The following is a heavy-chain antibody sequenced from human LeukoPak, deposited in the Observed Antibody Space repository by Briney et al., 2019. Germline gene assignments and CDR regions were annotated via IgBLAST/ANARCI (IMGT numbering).Heavy chain of an antibody. V-gene: IGHV4-61*02. J-gene: IGHJ3*02. CDR1: GGSVSSGSYY. CDR3: ARAPWAQYYYDSSYVRGLYKVRNAFDT. Sequence: SETLSLTCTVSGGSVSSGSYYWSWIRQPAGKGLEWIGRISTSGSTNHNPSLKSRVTISVDTSKNQLSLKLRSVTAADTAIYYCARAPWAQYYYDSSYVRGLYKVRNAFDTWGQGTTVIVSS. D-gene: IGHD3-22*01. CDR2: ISTSGST.